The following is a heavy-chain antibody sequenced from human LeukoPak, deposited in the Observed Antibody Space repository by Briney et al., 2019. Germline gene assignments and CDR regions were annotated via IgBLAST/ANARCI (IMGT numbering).Heavy chain of an antibody. J-gene: IGHJ4*02. CDR1: GFTFSSYS. CDR3: AKERETRRYYFDY. Sequence: GGSLRLSCAASGFTFSSYSMNWVRQAPGKGLEWVSSISSSSSYIYYADSVKGRFTISRDNSKNTLYLQMNSLRAEDTAVYYCAKERETRRYYFDYWGQGTLVTVSS. CDR2: ISSSSSYI. D-gene: IGHD5-24*01. V-gene: IGHV3-21*01.